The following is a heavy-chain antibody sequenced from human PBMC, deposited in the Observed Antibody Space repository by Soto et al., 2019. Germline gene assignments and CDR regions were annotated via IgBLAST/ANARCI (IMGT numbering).Heavy chain of an antibody. CDR2: TYYRSKWYN. J-gene: IGHJ4*02. D-gene: IGHD6-19*01. CDR1: GDSVSSNSAA. V-gene: IGHV6-1*01. Sequence: SQTLSLTCAISGDSVSSNSAAWNWSRQSPSRGPEWLGRTYYRSKWYNDYAVSVKSRITINPDTSKNQFSLQLKSVTPEDTAVYYCARGESISVAWFDYWGQGTLVTVSS. CDR3: ARGESISVAWFDY.